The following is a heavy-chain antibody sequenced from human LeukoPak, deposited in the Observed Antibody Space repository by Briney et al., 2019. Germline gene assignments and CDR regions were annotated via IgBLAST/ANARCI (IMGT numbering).Heavy chain of an antibody. J-gene: IGHJ4*02. CDR1: GGSISSYY. D-gene: IGHD3-10*01. Sequence: SETLSLTCTVSGGSISSYYWSWIRQPPGKGLEWIGYIYYSGSTNYNPSLKSRVTISVDTSKNQFSLKLSSVTAADTAVYYCARFRSGSGLDYWGQGTLVTVSS. CDR3: ARFRSGSGLDY. CDR2: IYYSGST. V-gene: IGHV4-59*01.